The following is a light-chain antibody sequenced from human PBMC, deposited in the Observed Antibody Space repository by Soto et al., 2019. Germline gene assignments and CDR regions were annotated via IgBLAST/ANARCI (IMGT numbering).Light chain of an antibody. CDR3: YSYAGSYTVV. CDR2: DVT. CDR1: SSDVGGFDY. V-gene: IGLV2-11*01. J-gene: IGLJ2*01. Sequence: QSALTQPRSVSGSPGQSVTISCTGSSSDVGGFDYVSWYQQHPGKAPKLMIHDVTKRPSGVPDRFSGSKSGNTASLTISGLQAADEADYFCYSYAGSYTVVFGGGTKVTVL.